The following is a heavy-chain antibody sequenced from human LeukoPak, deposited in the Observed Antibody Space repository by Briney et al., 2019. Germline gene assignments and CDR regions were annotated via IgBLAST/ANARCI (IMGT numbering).Heavy chain of an antibody. Sequence: GASVKASCKASGYTFTSYGISWVRQAPGQGLEWMGWISAYNGNTNYAQKLQGRVTMTTDTSTSTAYMELRSLRSDDTAVYYCARKRRDIVGATTADYWGQGTLVTVSS. V-gene: IGHV1-18*01. D-gene: IGHD1-26*01. CDR3: ARKRRDIVGATTADY. J-gene: IGHJ4*02. CDR1: GYTFTSYG. CDR2: ISAYNGNT.